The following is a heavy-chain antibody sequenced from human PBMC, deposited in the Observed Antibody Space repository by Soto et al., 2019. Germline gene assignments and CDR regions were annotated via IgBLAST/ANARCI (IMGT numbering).Heavy chain of an antibody. Sequence: GESLKISCKGSGYIFTNYWIGWVRQMPGRGLEWMGIIHPDDSDTKYNPSFQGQVTFSADKSITTAYLHWSSLKASDTAIYYCARSPVVAAIDYYGMDVWGQGTTVTVYS. CDR3: ARSPVVAAIDYYGMDV. J-gene: IGHJ6*02. D-gene: IGHD2-15*01. V-gene: IGHV5-51*01. CDR1: GYIFTNYW. CDR2: IHPDDSDT.